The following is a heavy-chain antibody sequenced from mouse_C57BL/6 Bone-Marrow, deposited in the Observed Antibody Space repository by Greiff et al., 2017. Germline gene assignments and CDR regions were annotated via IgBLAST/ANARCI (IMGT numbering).Heavy chain of an antibody. V-gene: IGHV14-4*01. CDR3: TLYYGYLPFAY. D-gene: IGHD2-2*01. J-gene: IGHJ3*01. CDR1: GFNIKDDY. Sequence: VQLQQSGAELVRPGASVKLSCTASGFNIKDDYMHWVKQRPEQGLEWIGWIDPENGDTEYASKFQGKATITADTSSNTAYLQLSSLTSEDTAVYYCTLYYGYLPFAYWGQGTLVTVSA. CDR2: IDPENGDT.